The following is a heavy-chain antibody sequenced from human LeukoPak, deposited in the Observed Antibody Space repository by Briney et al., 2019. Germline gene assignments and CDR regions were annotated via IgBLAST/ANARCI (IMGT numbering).Heavy chain of an antibody. CDR1: GFPFSIYW. D-gene: IGHD2-21*01. V-gene: IGHV3-7*04. CDR2: IKQDGSEK. Sequence: GGSLRLSCAASGFPFSIYWMIWVRQAPGKGLEWVANIKQDGSEKYYVDSVKGRFTISRDDAKNSLYLQMNSLRAEDTSVYYCARAGIVAPDYWGQGTVVTVSS. CDR3: ARAGIVAPDY. J-gene: IGHJ4*02.